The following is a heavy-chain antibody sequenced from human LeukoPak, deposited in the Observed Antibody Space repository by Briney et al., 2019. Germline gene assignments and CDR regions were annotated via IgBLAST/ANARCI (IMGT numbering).Heavy chain of an antibody. D-gene: IGHD1-26*01. CDR1: GFTFSSYG. Sequence: PGGSLRLSCAASGFTFSSYGMHWVRQAPGKGLEWVAFIRYDGSNKYYADSVKGRFTISRDNSKNTLYLQMNSPRAEDTAVYYCAKDRPVGATFPPDYWGQGTLVTVSS. CDR2: IRYDGSNK. CDR3: AKDRPVGATFPPDY. V-gene: IGHV3-30*02. J-gene: IGHJ4*02.